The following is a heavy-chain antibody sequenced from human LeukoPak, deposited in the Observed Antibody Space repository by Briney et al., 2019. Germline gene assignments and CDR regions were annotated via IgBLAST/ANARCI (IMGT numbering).Heavy chain of an antibody. CDR3: AREHLGVAAADY. D-gene: IGHD6-19*01. CDR1: GFIFSDHY. Sequence: GGSLRLSCAASGFIFSDHYMSWIRQAPGKGLEWVSYISNSGSIIHYADSLKGRFTISRDNAKNSVYLQMNSLRAEDTAVYYCAREHLGVAAADYWGQGTLVTVSS. CDR2: ISNSGSII. V-gene: IGHV3-11*04. J-gene: IGHJ4*02.